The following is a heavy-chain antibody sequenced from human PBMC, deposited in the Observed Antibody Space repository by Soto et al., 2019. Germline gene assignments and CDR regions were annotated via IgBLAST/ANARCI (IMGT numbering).Heavy chain of an antibody. CDR1: GGSISSYY. CDR2: IYYSGST. D-gene: IGHD6-19*01. J-gene: IGHJ5*02. V-gene: IGHV4-59*01. CDR3: ARIAVAGTLGWWFDP. Sequence: SETLSLTCTVSGGSISSYYWSWIRQPPGKGLEWIGYIYYSGSTNYNPSLKSRVTISVDTSKNQFSLKLSSVTAADTAVYYCARIAVAGTLGWWFDPWGQGTLVTVSS.